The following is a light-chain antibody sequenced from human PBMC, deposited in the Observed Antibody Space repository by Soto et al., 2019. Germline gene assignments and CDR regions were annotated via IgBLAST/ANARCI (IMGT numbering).Light chain of an antibody. J-gene: IGLJ1*01. CDR1: SSNIGARYD. Sequence: QSVLTQPPSVSGAPGQRVTISCTGSSSNIGARYDVHWYQQVPGTAPKLLMYANNFRPSGVPDRFSGSKSGTSASLAITGLQADDEAEYYCQSYDSSLSGYVFGTGTKLTVL. V-gene: IGLV1-40*01. CDR3: QSYDSSLSGYV. CDR2: ANN.